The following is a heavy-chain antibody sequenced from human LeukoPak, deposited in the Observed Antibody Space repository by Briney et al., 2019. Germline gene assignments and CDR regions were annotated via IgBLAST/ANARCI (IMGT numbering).Heavy chain of an antibody. V-gene: IGHV3-7*01. D-gene: IGHD6-13*01. J-gene: IGHJ4*02. CDR3: ARVSIAAAGTRGY. Sequence: GGSLRLSCAASGFTFSTYWMSWVRQAPGKGLEWVANIKQDGSEKYYVDSVKGRFTISRDNAKNSLYLQMNSLRAEDTAVYYCARVSIAAAGTRGYWGQGTLVTVSS. CDR2: IKQDGSEK. CDR1: GFTFSTYW.